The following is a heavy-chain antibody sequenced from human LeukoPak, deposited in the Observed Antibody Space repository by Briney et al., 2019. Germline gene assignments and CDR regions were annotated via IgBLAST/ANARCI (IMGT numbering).Heavy chain of an antibody. CDR3: ARAHSSSAYYYDSSDPFDY. V-gene: IGHV1-46*03. D-gene: IGHD3-22*01. CDR2: INPSGGST. J-gene: IGHJ4*02. Sequence: AAVKVSCKASGYTFTSYYMHWVRQAPGHGLEWMGIINPSGGSTSYAQKFQGRVTMTRDTSTSTVYMELSSLRSEDTAVYYCARAHSSSAYYYDSSDPFDYWGQGTLVTVSS. CDR1: GYTFTSYY.